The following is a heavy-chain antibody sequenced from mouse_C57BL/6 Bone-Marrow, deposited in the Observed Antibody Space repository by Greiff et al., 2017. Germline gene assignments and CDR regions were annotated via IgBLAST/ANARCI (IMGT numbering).Heavy chain of an antibody. CDR1: GYTFTDHT. D-gene: IGHD2-4*01. J-gene: IGHJ2*01. V-gene: IGHV1-78*01. CDR2: IYPRDGST. Sequence: VQLVESDAELVKPGASVKISCKVSGYTFTDHTITWMKQRPEQGLEWIGYIYPRDGSTKYNEKFKGKATLTADKSSSTAYMQLNSLTSEDSAVYFCARAIYYDYYFDYWGQGTTLTVSS. CDR3: ARAIYYDYYFDY.